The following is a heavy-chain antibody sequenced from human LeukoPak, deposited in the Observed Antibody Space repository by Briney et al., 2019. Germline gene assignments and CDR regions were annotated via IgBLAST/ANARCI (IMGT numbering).Heavy chain of an antibody. J-gene: IGHJ4*02. CDR3: ARVYSSSPSWGDY. V-gene: IGHV3-48*01. CDR2: ISSSSSTI. Sequence: GGSLRLSCAASGLTFSSYSMNWVRQAPGKGLEWVSYISSSSSTIYYADTVKGRFTISRDNAKNSLYLQMNSLRAEDTAVYYCARVYSSSPSWGDYWGQGTLVTVSS. D-gene: IGHD6-13*01. CDR1: GLTFSSYS.